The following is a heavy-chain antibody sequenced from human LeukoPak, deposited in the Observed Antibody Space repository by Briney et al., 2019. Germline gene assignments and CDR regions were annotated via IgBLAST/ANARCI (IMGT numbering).Heavy chain of an antibody. J-gene: IGHJ6*03. D-gene: IGHD1-26*01. CDR3: AKQVKSGSSPEGLYYYMDV. CDR1: GFTFSSYA. CDR2: ISGSGGST. Sequence: GRSLRLSCAASGFTFSSYAMSWVRQAPGKGLEWVSAISGSGGSTYYADSVKGRFTISRDNSKNTLYLQMNSLRAEDTAVYYCAKQVKSGSSPEGLYYYMDVWGKGTTVTVSS. V-gene: IGHV3-23*01.